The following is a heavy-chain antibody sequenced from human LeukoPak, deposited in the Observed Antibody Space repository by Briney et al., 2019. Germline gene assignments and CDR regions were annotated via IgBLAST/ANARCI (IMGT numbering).Heavy chain of an antibody. CDR3: ARWQHDTAFFDY. Sequence: SQTLSLTCAISGDSVSSNSAAWNWIRQSPSRGLELLGRTSYRSKWYNNYAVSVKSRITINPDTSKNQFSLQLKSVTPEDTAVYYCARWQHDTAFFDYWGQGTLVTVSS. CDR1: GDSVSSNSAA. CDR2: TSYRSKWYN. V-gene: IGHV6-1*01. D-gene: IGHD1-1*01. J-gene: IGHJ4*02.